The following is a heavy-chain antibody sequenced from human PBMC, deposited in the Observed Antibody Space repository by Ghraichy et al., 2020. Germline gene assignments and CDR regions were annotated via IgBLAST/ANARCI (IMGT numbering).Heavy chain of an antibody. CDR2: INHSGST. CDR1: GGSFSGYY. J-gene: IGHJ4*02. V-gene: IGHV4-34*01. D-gene: IGHD3-3*01. Sequence: SETLSLTCAVYGGSFSGYYWSWIRQPPGKGLEWIGEINHSGSTNYNPSLKSRVTISVDTSKNQFSLKLSSVTAADTAVYYCARVVLESRYSNDYWGQGTLVTVSS. CDR3: ARVVLESRYSNDY.